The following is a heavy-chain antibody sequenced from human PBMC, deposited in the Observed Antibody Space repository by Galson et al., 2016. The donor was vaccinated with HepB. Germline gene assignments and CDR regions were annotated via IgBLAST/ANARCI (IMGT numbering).Heavy chain of an antibody. CDR1: GFTFSRQW. Sequence: SLRLSCAASGFTFSRQWMYWVRQAPGKGLAWVSHIKSDGSNINYADSVKGRFTISRDNAGNTLYLQMNSLRAEDTAVYYCSTRREFWSGWGQGTLVTVSS. CDR3: STRREFWSG. V-gene: IGHV3-74*01. CDR2: IKSDGSNI. D-gene: IGHD3-3*01. J-gene: IGHJ4*02.